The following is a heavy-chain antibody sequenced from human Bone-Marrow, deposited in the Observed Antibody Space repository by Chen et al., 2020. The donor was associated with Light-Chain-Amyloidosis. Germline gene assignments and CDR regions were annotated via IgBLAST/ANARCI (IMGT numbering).Heavy chain of an antibody. V-gene: IGHV3-7*01. Sequence: EAQLVESGGGLVQPGGSLRLSCAASGFTFSSNWMSWVRQAPGKGLEWVANINHDGIRDYYVDFVKGRFTISRDNTKNSLLLQMNSLRAEDTAVYYCARGFATDYWGQGTLVTVSS. CDR3: ARGFATDY. D-gene: IGHD2-15*01. CDR1: GFTFSSNW. J-gene: IGHJ4*02. CDR2: INHDGIRD.